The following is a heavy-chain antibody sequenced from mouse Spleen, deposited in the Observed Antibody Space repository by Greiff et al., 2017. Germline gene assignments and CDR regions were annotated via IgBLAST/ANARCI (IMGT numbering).Heavy chain of an antibody. CDR2: IDPANGNT. CDR3: AKCCDYLEY. CDR1: GFNINNSY. Sequence: EVKLVEPVAELVRPGASVKLSCTASGFNINNSYMHWVKQRPEQGLEWIGRIDPANGNTKYAPKFQGKATITADPSSNTAYLQLSSLTSEDTASYYCAKCCDYLEYWGQGTTLTVSS. D-gene: IGHD2-4*01. J-gene: IGHJ2*01. V-gene: IGHV14-3*01.